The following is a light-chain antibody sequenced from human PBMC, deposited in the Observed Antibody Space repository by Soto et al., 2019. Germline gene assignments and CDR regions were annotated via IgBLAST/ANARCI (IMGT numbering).Light chain of an antibody. V-gene: IGKV3-20*01. Sequence: EIVLTQSPGTLSLSPGERATVSCRASQSVSSSYLACYQQKPGQAPRLLIYGASSRATGIPDRFSGSGSGTDFTLTISRLEPEDFAVYYCQQYGSSAWTFGQGTKVDIK. CDR2: GAS. CDR3: QQYGSSAWT. J-gene: IGKJ1*01. CDR1: QSVSSSY.